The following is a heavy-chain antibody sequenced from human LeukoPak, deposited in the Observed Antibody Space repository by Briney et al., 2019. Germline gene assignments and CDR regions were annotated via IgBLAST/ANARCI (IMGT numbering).Heavy chain of an antibody. CDR2: ISAYNGNT. D-gene: IGHD3-22*01. J-gene: IGHJ4*02. CDR3: ASSYYYDSSGYYYPFDY. Sequence: ASVKVSCKASGYTFTSYGISWVRQAPGQGLEWMGWISAYNGNTNYAQKLQGRVTMTTDTSTSTAYMELRSLRPDDTAVYYCASSYYYDSSGYYYPFDYWGQGTLVTVSS. V-gene: IGHV1-18*01. CDR1: GYTFTSYG.